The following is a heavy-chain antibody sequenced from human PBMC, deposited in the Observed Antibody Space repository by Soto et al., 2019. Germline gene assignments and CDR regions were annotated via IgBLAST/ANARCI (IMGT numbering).Heavy chain of an antibody. Sequence: PGGSLRLSCAASGLSLSSYLMTWVRQAPGKGLEWVANIKRDGSEKYYVDSVKGRFTISRDNAKNSLYLQMTRLRAEDTAVYCCCSGTWNFGPWGPGTMLTV. CDR1: GLSLSSYL. V-gene: IGHV3-7*01. CDR2: IKRDGSEK. J-gene: IGHJ5*02. D-gene: IGHD3-10*02. CDR3: CSGTWNFGP.